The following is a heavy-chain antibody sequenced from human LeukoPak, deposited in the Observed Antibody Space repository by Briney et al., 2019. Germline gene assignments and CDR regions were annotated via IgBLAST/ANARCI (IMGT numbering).Heavy chain of an antibody. Sequence: SETLSLTCTVSGGSISSSSYYWGWIRQPPGKGLEWIGSIYYSGSTYYNPSLKSRVTISVDTSKNQISLKLSSVTAADTAVYYCARHGLLGGGYYYFDYWGQGTLVTVSS. CDR3: ARHGLLGGGYYYFDY. CDR2: IYYSGST. J-gene: IGHJ4*02. D-gene: IGHD3-22*01. V-gene: IGHV4-39*01. CDR1: GGSISSSSYY.